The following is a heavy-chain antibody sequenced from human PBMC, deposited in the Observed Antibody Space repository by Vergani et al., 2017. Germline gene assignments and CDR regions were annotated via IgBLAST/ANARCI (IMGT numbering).Heavy chain of an antibody. CDR1: GFTFSSYS. D-gene: IGHD3-22*01. Sequence: EVQLVESGGGLVKPGGSLRLSCAASGFTFSSYSMNWVRQAPGKGLEWVSSISSSSSYIYYADSVKGRFTISRDNAKNSLYLQMNSLRAEDTAVYYCARVEYGSSGYYYFDIWGQGTMVTVSS. CDR3: ARVEYGSSGYYYFDI. J-gene: IGHJ3*02. V-gene: IGHV3-21*01. CDR2: ISSSSSYI.